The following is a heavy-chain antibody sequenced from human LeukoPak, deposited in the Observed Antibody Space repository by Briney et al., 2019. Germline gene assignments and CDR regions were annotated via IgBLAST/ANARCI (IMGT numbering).Heavy chain of an antibody. CDR2: INHSGST. CDR3: AREEDCSGGICYLGNAFDI. Sequence: SETLSLTCAVYGGSFSGYYWSWIRQPPGKGLEWIVEINHSGSTNYNASLKSRVTISVDTSKNQFSLKLSSVTAADTAVYYCAREEDCSGGICYLGNAFDIWGQGTMVTVSS. D-gene: IGHD2-15*01. J-gene: IGHJ3*02. V-gene: IGHV4-34*01. CDR1: GGSFSGYY.